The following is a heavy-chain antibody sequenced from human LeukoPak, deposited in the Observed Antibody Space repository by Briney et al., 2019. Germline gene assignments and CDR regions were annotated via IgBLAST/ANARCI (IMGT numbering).Heavy chain of an antibody. CDR1: GFTFSSYS. CDR2: ISSSSSYI. CDR3: ARVRGFGEAFDY. Sequence: GGSLRLSCAASGFTFSSYSVNWVRQAPGKGLEWVSSISSSSSYIYYADSVKGRFTISRDNAKNSLYLQMNSLRAEDTAVYYCARVRGFGEAFDYWGQGTLVTVSS. J-gene: IGHJ4*02. V-gene: IGHV3-21*01. D-gene: IGHD3-10*01.